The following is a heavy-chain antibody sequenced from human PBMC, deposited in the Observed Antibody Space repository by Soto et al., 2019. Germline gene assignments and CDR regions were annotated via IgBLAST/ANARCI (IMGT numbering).Heavy chain of an antibody. V-gene: IGHV4-61*01. D-gene: IGHD5-18*01. CDR2: IYYSGNT. CDR1: GGSVSSTSYY. J-gene: IGHJ5*02. CDR3: ARIPVDTSMIYWLDP. Sequence: PSETLSLTCTVSGGSVSSTSYYWSWIRQPPGKGLEWIGYIYYSGNTNYNPSLKSRVIISVDTSKNLFSLKLTSVTAADTAVYYCARIPVDTSMIYWLDPWGQGTLVTVSS.